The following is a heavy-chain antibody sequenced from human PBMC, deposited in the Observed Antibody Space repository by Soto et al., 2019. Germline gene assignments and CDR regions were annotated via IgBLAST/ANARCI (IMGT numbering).Heavy chain of an antibody. V-gene: IGHV1-69*06. CDR1: GFTFNVYG. CDR2: LIPIYDAP. CDR3: ARVRDPHLDHYGLDV. J-gene: IGHJ6*02. Sequence: QVQLVQSGAEVKNPGSSVKVSCKTSGFTFNVYGINWVRQAPGEGLEWMGGLIPIYDAPNYAQKFQDRVTITSDKSTTTVYLELNSLTSEDTAVYFCARVRDPHLDHYGLDVWGQGTTVTVSS.